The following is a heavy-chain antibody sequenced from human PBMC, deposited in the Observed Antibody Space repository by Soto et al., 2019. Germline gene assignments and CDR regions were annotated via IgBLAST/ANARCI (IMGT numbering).Heavy chain of an antibody. V-gene: IGHV4-34*01. J-gene: IGHJ4*02. CDR2: INHSGST. D-gene: IGHD3-22*01. Sequence: QVQLQQWGAGLLKPSETLSLTCAVYGGSFSGYYWSWIRQPPGKGLEWIGEINHSGSTNYNPSLKSRVTISVDTSKNQFSLKLSSVTAADTAVYYCARCIGGEFCYDSSGSYFDYWGQGTLVTVSS. CDR1: GGSFSGYY. CDR3: ARCIGGEFCYDSSGSYFDY.